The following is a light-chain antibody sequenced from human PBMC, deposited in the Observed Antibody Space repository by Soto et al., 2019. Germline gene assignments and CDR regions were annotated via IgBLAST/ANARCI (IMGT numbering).Light chain of an antibody. CDR3: QQRSNWPPGTT. CDR2: DAS. CDR1: QSVSIY. V-gene: IGKV3-11*01. J-gene: IGKJ2*01. Sequence: EVVLTQSPATLSLSPGERATLSGRASQSVSIYLAWYQQKPGQAPRLLIYDASNRAAGVPARFSGSGSGTDFTLTISSLEPEDFAVYYCQQRSNWPPGTTFGQGTKLEIK.